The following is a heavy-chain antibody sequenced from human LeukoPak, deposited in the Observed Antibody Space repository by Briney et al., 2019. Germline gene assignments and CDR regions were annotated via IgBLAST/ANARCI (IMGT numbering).Heavy chain of an antibody. Sequence: GASVKVSCKASGYTFTGYYMHWVRQAPGQGLEWMGWINPNSGGTNYAQKFQGRVTMTRDTSISTAYMELSRLRSDDTAVYYCARVSGHSGYDLDYWGQGTLVTVSS. CDR3: ARVSGHSGYDLDY. CDR1: GYTFTGYY. CDR2: INPNSGGT. V-gene: IGHV1-2*02. D-gene: IGHD5-12*01. J-gene: IGHJ4*02.